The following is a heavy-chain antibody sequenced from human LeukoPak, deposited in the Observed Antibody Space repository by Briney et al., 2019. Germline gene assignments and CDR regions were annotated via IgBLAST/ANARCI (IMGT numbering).Heavy chain of an antibody. Sequence: SETLSLTRALYGGSPCGYYWSWIRPPPQKGREWIGEIIHSGSNNYHPVLESWVTISVTTSKNQFSLKLCLVTAADTAVYYCARGHWDIVGVPASYYYYMDVWGKGNTVTVSS. D-gene: IGHD2-2*01. V-gene: IGHV4-34*01. CDR1: GGSPCGYY. J-gene: IGHJ6*03. CDR2: IIHSGSN. CDR3: ARGHWDIVGVPASYYYYMDV.